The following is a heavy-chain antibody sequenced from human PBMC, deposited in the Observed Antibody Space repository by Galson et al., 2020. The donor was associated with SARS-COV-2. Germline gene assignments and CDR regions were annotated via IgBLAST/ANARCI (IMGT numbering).Heavy chain of an antibody. Sequence: SETLSLTCTVSGGSISSSSYYWGWIRQPPGKGLEWIGSIYYSGSTYYNPSLKSRVTISLDTSKNQFSLKLSSVTAADTAVYYCAGEAVAGNYYYDYGMDVWGQGTTVTVSS. D-gene: IGHD6-19*01. CDR3: AGEAVAGNYYYDYGMDV. CDR2: IYYSGST. V-gene: IGHV4-39*02. J-gene: IGHJ6*02. CDR1: GGSISSSSYY.